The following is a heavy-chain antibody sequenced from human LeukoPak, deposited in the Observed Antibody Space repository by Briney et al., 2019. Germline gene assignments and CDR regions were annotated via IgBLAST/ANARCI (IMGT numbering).Heavy chain of an antibody. V-gene: IGHV3-20*04. J-gene: IGHJ6*03. CDR2: INWNGGST. Sequence: GGSLRLSCAASGFTFDDYGMSWVRQAPGKGLEWVSGINWNGGSTGYADSVKGRFTISRDNAKNSLYLQMNSLRAEDTAVYYCARDSSGSYLNYYYYYMDVWGKGTTVTVSS. CDR3: ARDSSGSYLNYYYYYMDV. CDR1: GFTFDDYG. D-gene: IGHD1-26*01.